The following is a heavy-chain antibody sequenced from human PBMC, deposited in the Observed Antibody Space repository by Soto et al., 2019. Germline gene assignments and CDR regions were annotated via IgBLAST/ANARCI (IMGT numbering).Heavy chain of an antibody. CDR3: ARDPLSSFAMDV. CDR1: GYTFTNYF. J-gene: IGHJ6*02. Sequence: ASVKVSCKTSGYTFTNYFVHWVRQAPGQGLEWMGAINPGNRVTNYALKFQGRVTMTRDTSTNTVYMELTSLESDDTAVYYCARDPLSSFAMDVWGQGTTVTVSS. CDR2: INPGNRVT. D-gene: IGHD3-10*02. V-gene: IGHV1-46*01.